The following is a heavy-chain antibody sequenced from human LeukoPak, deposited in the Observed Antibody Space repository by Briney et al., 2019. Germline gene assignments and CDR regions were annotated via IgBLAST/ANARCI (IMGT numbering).Heavy chain of an antibody. CDR3: AKDQRRNYPPYYYMDV. D-gene: IGHD4-11*01. Sequence: GGSLRLSCAASRFTFSSYGMHWVRQAPGKGLEWVAVISYDGSNKYYADSVKGRFTISRDNSKNTLYLQMNSLRAEDTAVYYCAKDQRRNYPPYYYMDVWGKGTTVTVSS. CDR2: ISYDGSNK. V-gene: IGHV3-30*18. CDR1: RFTFSSYG. J-gene: IGHJ6*03.